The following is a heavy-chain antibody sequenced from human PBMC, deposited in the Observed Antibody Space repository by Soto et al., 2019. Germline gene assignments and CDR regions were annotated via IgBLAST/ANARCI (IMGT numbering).Heavy chain of an antibody. V-gene: IGHV4-34*01. D-gene: IGHD6-6*01. Sequence: QVQLQQWGAGLLKPSKTLSLTCAVYGGSFSGYYWSWIRQPLGKGLEWIGEINHSGSTNYNPSLKSRVTISVDTSKNQFSLKLSSVTAADTAVYSCARARIAARWKSSDYWGQGTLVTVSS. CDR1: GGSFSGYY. CDR3: ARARIAARWKSSDY. J-gene: IGHJ4*02. CDR2: INHSGST.